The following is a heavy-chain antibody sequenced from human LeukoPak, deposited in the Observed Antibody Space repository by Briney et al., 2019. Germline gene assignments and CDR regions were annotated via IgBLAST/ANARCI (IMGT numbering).Heavy chain of an antibody. Sequence: GESLKISCKGSGYGFTSYWIGWVRQMPGKGLEWMGIIYPGDSDTRYSPSFQGQVTISADKSISTAYLQWSSLKASDTAMYYCARLRYSSGWYPGYFDYWGQGTLVTVSS. V-gene: IGHV5-51*01. CDR2: IYPGDSDT. D-gene: IGHD6-19*01. J-gene: IGHJ4*02. CDR1: GYGFTSYW. CDR3: ARLRYSSGWYPGYFDY.